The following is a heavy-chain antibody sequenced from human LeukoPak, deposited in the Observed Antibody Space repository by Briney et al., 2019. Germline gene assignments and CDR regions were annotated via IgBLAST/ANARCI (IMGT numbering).Heavy chain of an antibody. D-gene: IGHD3-22*01. J-gene: IGHJ3*02. Sequence: PSETLSPTCAVSGGSISSSNWWSWVRQPPGKGLEWIGEIYHSGSTNYNPSLKSRVTISVDKSKNQFSLKLSSVTAADTAVYYCARWYYYDSGDYAFDIWGQGTMVTVSS. CDR1: GGSISSSNW. V-gene: IGHV4-4*02. CDR3: ARWYYYDSGDYAFDI. CDR2: IYHSGST.